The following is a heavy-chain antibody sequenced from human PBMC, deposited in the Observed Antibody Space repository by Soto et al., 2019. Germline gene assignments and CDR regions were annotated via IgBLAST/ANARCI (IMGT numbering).Heavy chain of an antibody. Sequence: ASVKVSCKASGYTFTSHGISWVPQAPVQGLEWMGWISAYNGNTNYAQKLQGRVTMTTGTSTSTAYMELRSLRSDDTAVYYCAREAVAGTLDYWGQGTLVTVSS. V-gene: IGHV1-18*01. CDR1: GYTFTSHG. CDR2: ISAYNGNT. D-gene: IGHD6-13*01. J-gene: IGHJ4*02. CDR3: AREAVAGTLDY.